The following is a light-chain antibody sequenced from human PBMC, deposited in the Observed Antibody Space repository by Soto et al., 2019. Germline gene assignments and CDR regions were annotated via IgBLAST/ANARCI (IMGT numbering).Light chain of an antibody. CDR2: GAS. J-gene: IGKJ1*01. V-gene: IGKV3-20*01. Sequence: EIVLTQSPGILSLSPGERATLSCMASQSVSNDFLAWYQQKPGQAPRRLIYGASTRATDVPDRFSGSGSGADFTLSISRLEPEDFAVYYCQQYGSSPPRTFGQGTKVDIK. CDR1: QSVSNDF. CDR3: QQYGSSPPRT.